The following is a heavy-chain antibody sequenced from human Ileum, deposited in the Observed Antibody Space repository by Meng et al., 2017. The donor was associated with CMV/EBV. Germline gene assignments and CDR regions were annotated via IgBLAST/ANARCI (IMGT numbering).Heavy chain of an antibody. J-gene: IGHJ4*01. Sequence: LRLSCSVSGGSMTSGGRYWSWIRQLPGTGLEWIGSLAHTGTTYFNPSLERRLSIKSDTSKNQLSLKLTSLTAADTATYFWARGGNPHVGNVESTFDVWGHGTLVTVSS. D-gene: IGHD5/OR15-5a*01. CDR1: GGSMTSGGRY. V-gene: IGHV4-31*02. CDR3: ARGGNPHVGNVESTFDV. CDR2: LAHTGTT.